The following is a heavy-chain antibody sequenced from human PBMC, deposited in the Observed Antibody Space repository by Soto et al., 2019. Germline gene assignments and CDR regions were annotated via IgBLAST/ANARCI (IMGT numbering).Heavy chain of an antibody. V-gene: IGHV1-8*01. CDR3: ARGHGYDFWSGYYKAHNWFDP. J-gene: IGHJ5*02. D-gene: IGHD3-3*01. CDR1: GYTFTSYD. CDR2: MNPNSGNT. Sequence: ASVKVSCKASGYTFTSYDINWVRQATGQGLEWMGWMNPNSGNTGYAQKFQGRVTMTRNTSISTAYMELSSLRSEDTAVYYCARGHGYDFWSGYYKAHNWFDPWGQGTLVTVSS.